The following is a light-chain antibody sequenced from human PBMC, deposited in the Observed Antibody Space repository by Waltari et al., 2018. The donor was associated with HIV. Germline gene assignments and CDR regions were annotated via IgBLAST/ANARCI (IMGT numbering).Light chain of an antibody. Sequence: QSVLTQPPSASGTPGQTVTISCSGSSSNIGSNYVYWYQQLPGTAPKLLIYMNNRRPSGVPDRFSGSKSGTSASLAISGLRSEDEADYYCAAWDASLRAWVFGGGTKLTVL. J-gene: IGLJ3*02. V-gene: IGLV1-47*01. CDR3: AAWDASLRAWV. CDR1: SSNIGSNY. CDR2: MNN.